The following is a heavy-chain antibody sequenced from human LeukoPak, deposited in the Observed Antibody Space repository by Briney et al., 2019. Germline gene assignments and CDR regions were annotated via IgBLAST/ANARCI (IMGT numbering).Heavy chain of an antibody. J-gene: IGHJ6*02. D-gene: IGHD3-16*02. CDR2: MSWNSGSI. V-gene: IGHV3-9*01. CDR3: AKTGGGHRSYHYYGMDV. Sequence: SGGSLRLSCVASGLLFEDYGMHWVRQAPGKGLEWVSGMSWNSGSIDYADSVKGRFTISRDNAKNTLYLQMNSLRVEDTALYYCAKTGGGHRSYHYYGMDVWGQGTTVTV. CDR1: GLLFEDYG.